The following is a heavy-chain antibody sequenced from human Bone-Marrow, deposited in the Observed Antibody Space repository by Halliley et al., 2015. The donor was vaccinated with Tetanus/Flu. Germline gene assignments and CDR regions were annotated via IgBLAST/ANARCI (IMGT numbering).Heavy chain of an antibody. V-gene: IGHV4-59*01. CDR1: GDSISNYY. CDR3: ARVPIGFPYWYFDR. Sequence: TLSLTCTVSGDSISNYYWSWIRQSPGKGLEWIAYIYYSGSTNYNPSLKSRVTISVDRSKNQLSLKLNSVTAADTAVYYCARVPIGFPYWYFDRRGRGTLVTVSS. J-gene: IGHJ2*01. D-gene: IGHD2-15*01. CDR2: IYYSGST.